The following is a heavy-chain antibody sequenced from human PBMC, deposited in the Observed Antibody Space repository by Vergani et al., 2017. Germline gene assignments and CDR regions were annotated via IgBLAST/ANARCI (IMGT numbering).Heavy chain of an antibody. CDR1: GYTFTSYY. V-gene: IGHV1-46*01. Sequence: QVQLVQSGAEVKKPGASVKVSCKASGYTFTSYYMHWVRQAPGQGLEWMGRINPSGGSTSYAQKFQGRVTMTRDTSTSTVYMELSSLRSEDTAVYYCAREDKGKYGSGHVFDYWGQGTLVTVSS. CDR2: INPSGGST. D-gene: IGHD3-10*01. CDR3: AREDKGKYGSGHVFDY. J-gene: IGHJ4*02.